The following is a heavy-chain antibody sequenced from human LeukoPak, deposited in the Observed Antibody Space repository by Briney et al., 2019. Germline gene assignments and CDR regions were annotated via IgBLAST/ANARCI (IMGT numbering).Heavy chain of an antibody. CDR1: GYSFTDHF. Sequence: ASGKVSCNASGYSFTDHFIHWVRQAPGQGLEWMGWINPNSGGTNYAQKFQGRVTMTRDTSISTAYMELTSLTFDDTAVYFGARGGGGLAYWGPGTLVTVSS. D-gene: IGHD2-15*01. V-gene: IGHV1-2*02. CDR2: INPNSGGT. J-gene: IGHJ4*02. CDR3: ARGGGGLAY.